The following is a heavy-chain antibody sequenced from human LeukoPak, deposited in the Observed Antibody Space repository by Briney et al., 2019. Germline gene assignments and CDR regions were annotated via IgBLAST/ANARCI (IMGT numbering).Heavy chain of an antibody. Sequence: PSETLTLTCTVSGGSISSYYWSWIRQPPGKGLEWIAYISDIGSINYNPSLKSRVTISLDTSKNQLSLKLRSVTAADTAVYYCARGSSLSSSWYYFDYWGQGTLVTVSS. CDR1: GGSISSYY. J-gene: IGHJ4*02. D-gene: IGHD6-13*01. CDR2: ISDIGSI. V-gene: IGHV4-59*08. CDR3: ARGSSLSSSWYYFDY.